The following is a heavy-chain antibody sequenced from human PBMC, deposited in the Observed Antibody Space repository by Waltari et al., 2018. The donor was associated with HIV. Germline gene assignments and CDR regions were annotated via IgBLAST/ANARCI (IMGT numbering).Heavy chain of an antibody. Sequence: QVQLQESGPGLVKPSQTLSLTCTVSRASISSGGYYWSLIRQHPGKGLEWIGYISDSGNTPYSPSLKSRVNISVDTSKNQFSLKLSSVTAADTARYYCARDRTHYGLGRDVWGQGTTVTVAS. D-gene: IGHD3-10*01. CDR1: RASISSGGYY. V-gene: IGHV4-31*03. CDR2: ISDSGNT. J-gene: IGHJ6*02. CDR3: ARDRTHYGLGRDV.